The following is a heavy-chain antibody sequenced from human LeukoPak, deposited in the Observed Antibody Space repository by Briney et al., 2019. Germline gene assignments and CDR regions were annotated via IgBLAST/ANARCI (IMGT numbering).Heavy chain of an antibody. D-gene: IGHD2-2*01. CDR1: GSISGYY. CDR2: IYTGGST. V-gene: IGHV4-4*09. CDR3: ARQKCTSTSCLTKNAFDI. Sequence: SETLSLTCTVLGSISGYYWSWIRQPPGKELEWIGYIYTGGSTNYNPSLESRVTISVDTSKNQFSLDLRSVTAADTAVYYCARQKCTSTSCLTKNAFDIWGQGTMVTVSS. J-gene: IGHJ3*02.